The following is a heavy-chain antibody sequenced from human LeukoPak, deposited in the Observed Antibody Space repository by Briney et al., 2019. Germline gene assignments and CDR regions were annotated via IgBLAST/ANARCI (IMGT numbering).Heavy chain of an antibody. CDR3: ARDSGTALV. CDR1: GGSISSGGYY. J-gene: IGHJ3*01. Sequence: SETLSLTCTVSGGSISSGGYYWSWIRQPPGKGLEWIGYIYHSGSTYYNPSLKSRVTISVDRSKNQFSLKLSSVTAADTAVYYCARDSGTALVWGQGTMVTVSS. D-gene: IGHD2-15*01. V-gene: IGHV4-30-2*01. CDR2: IYHSGST.